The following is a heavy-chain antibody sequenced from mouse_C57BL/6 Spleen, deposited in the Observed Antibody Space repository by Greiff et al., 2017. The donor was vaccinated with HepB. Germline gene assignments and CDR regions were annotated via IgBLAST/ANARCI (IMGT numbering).Heavy chain of an antibody. CDR2: ILPGSGST. Sequence: VQLQQSGAELMKPGASVKLSCKATGYTFTGYWIEWVKQRPGHGLEWIGEILPGSGSTNYTEKFKGKATFTADTSSNTAYMQLSSLTTEDSAIYYCAREIDYDGGGDYWGQGTTLTVSS. J-gene: IGHJ2*01. CDR1: GYTFTGYW. V-gene: IGHV1-9*01. CDR3: AREIDYDGGGDY. D-gene: IGHD2-4*01.